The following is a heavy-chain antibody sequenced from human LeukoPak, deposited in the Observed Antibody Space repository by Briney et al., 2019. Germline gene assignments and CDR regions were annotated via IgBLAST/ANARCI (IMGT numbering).Heavy chain of an antibody. D-gene: IGHD4-17*01. J-gene: IGHJ4*02. V-gene: IGHV3-21*03. Sequence: GGSLRLSCAASGFTFSSYSMNWVRQAPGKGLEWVSSISSSSSYIYYADSVKGRFTISRDNAKNSVFLQMNSLRVEDAAKYYCTRVPYGDYWSSDYWGQGTLVTVSS. CDR2: ISSSSSYI. CDR1: GFTFSSYS. CDR3: TRVPYGDYWSSDY.